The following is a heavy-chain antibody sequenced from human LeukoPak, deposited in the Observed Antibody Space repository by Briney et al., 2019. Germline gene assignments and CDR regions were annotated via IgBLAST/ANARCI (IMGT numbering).Heavy chain of an antibody. Sequence: TSQTLSLTCTVSGGSISSGGYYWSWIRQHPGKGLECIGYIYYSGSTYYNPSLKSRVTISVDTSKNQFSLKLSSVTAADTAVYYCARARSPVVTYYDFWSGYYSPGYFDYWGQGTLVTVSS. CDR1: GGSISSGGYY. V-gene: IGHV4-31*03. CDR3: ARARSPVVTYYDFWSGYYSPGYFDY. D-gene: IGHD3-3*01. CDR2: IYYSGST. J-gene: IGHJ4*02.